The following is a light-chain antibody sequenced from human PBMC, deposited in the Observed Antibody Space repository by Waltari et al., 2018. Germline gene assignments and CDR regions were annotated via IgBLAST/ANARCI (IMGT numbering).Light chain of an antibody. CDR2: GAC. J-gene: IGKJ1*01. V-gene: IGKV3-20*01. Sequence: EIMLTQSPGTLSLSPGERATLSCRASQSIGIYLAWYPQRPGQSPRLLIYGACNRATGIPDRFSGSGSGTDFSLTISRLDPEDFAVYYCQHYVRLPVTFGHGTKVEIK. CDR3: QHYVRLPVT. CDR1: QSIGIY.